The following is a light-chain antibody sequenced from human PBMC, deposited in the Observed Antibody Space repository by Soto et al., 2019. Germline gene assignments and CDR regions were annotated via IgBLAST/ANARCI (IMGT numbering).Light chain of an antibody. CDR1: QGISSY. CDR3: QQYYSYPT. Sequence: AIRMTQSPSSLSASTGDRVTITCRASQGISSYLAWYQQKPGKAPKLLIYAASTLQSGVPSRFSGSGSGTDFTLTISCLQSEDFATYNCQQYYSYPTFGPGTKVDIQ. CDR2: AAS. J-gene: IGKJ3*01. V-gene: IGKV1-8*01.